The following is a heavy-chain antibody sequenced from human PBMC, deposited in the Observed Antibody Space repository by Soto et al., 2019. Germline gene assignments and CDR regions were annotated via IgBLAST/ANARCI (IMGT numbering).Heavy chain of an antibody. J-gene: IGHJ4*02. Sequence: QVQLVQSGAEVKKPGSSVKISCKASGGTFSSNPISWMRQAPGQGLEWVGGTIPTFGAGSYAQRFQGRVTITADKSTNTAYMELSNLRPGDTAVYYCARRQSNGYNRYFDSWGQGTLVTVSS. D-gene: IGHD5-12*01. V-gene: IGHV1-69*06. CDR3: ARRQSNGYNRYFDS. CDR1: GGTFSSNP. CDR2: TIPTFGAG.